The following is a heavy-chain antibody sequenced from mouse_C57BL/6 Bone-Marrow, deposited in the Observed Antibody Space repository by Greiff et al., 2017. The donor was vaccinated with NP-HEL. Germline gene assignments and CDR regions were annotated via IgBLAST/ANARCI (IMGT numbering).Heavy chain of an antibody. Sequence: EVQRVESGPGLVKPSQSLSLTCSVTGYSITSGYYWNWIRQFPGNKLEWMGYISYDGSNNYNPSLKNRISITRDTSKNQFFLKLNSVTTEDTATYYCARGGVYYAYWGQGTTLTVSS. CDR2: ISYDGSN. J-gene: IGHJ2*01. D-gene: IGHD1-1*01. CDR3: ARGGVYYAY. CDR1: GYSITSGYY. V-gene: IGHV3-6*01.